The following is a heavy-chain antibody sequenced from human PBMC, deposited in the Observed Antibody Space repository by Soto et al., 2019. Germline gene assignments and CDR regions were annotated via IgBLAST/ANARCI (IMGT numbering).Heavy chain of an antibody. J-gene: IGHJ4*02. CDR1: GYSFGTYW. CDR3: ARQWDYNILTGYSYCFDN. Sequence: PGESLKISCKASGYSFGTYWIGWVRQMPGKGLEWMGTIYPDDSDTRYSPSFQGQVTISVDTSTDTAYLQWRSLKASDTAMYYCARQWDYNILTGYSYCFDNWGQGTQVTVS. V-gene: IGHV5-51*01. CDR2: IYPDDSDT. D-gene: IGHD3-9*01.